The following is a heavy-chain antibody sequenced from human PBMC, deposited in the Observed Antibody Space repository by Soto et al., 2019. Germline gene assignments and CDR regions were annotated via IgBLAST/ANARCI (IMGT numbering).Heavy chain of an antibody. CDR3: ARDLGALSLDWFDP. CDR2: IYYSGST. J-gene: IGHJ5*02. V-gene: IGHV4-39*01. Sequence: QLQLQESGPGLVKPSETLSLTCTVSGGSISSSSYYWGWIRQPPGKGLEWIGSIYYSGSTYYNPSLKSRVTISVDTSKNQFSLKLSSVTAADTAVYYCARDLGALSLDWFDPWGQGTLVTVSS. CDR1: GGSISSSSYY. D-gene: IGHD3-16*02.